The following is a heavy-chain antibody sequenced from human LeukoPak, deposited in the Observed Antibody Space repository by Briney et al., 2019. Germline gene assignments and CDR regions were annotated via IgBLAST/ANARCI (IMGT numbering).Heavy chain of an antibody. V-gene: IGHV1-46*01. CDR2: MNPSGGST. CDR3: ARAHHYDILTGYYYYYYYMDV. Sequence: ASVKVSCKASGYTFTSYYMHWVRQAPGQGLEWMGIMNPSGGSTSYAQKFQGRVTMTRDTSTSTVYMELRSLRSDDTAVYYCARAHHYDILTGYYYYYYYMDVWGKGTTVTISS. CDR1: GYTFTSYY. J-gene: IGHJ6*03. D-gene: IGHD3-9*01.